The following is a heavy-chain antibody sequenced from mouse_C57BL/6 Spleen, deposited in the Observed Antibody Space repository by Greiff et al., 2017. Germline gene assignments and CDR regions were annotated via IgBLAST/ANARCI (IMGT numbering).Heavy chain of an antibody. V-gene: IGHV5-9*01. CDR1: GFTFSSYT. J-gene: IGHJ1*03. Sequence: EVQLVESGGGLVKPGGSLKLSCAASGFTFSSYTMSWVRQTPEKRLEWVATISGGGGNTYYPDSVKGRFTISRDNAKNTLYLQMSSLRSEDTALYYCARQSPYYGSSYDWYFDVWGTGTTVTVSS. CDR2: ISGGGGNT. D-gene: IGHD1-1*01. CDR3: ARQSPYYGSSYDWYFDV.